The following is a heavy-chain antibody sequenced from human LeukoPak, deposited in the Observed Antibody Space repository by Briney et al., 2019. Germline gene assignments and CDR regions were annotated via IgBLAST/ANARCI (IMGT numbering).Heavy chain of an antibody. Sequence: LAGGSLRLSCAASGFTFTTYRMGWVRQAPGKGLEWVANIDQDGSEKYYMDSVKGRFTISRDNSKNTLYLQMNSLRAEDTAVYYCARSGYCSGGSCQTPYDAFDIWGQGTMVTVSS. CDR2: IDQDGSEK. J-gene: IGHJ3*02. V-gene: IGHV3-7*01. D-gene: IGHD2-15*01. CDR1: GFTFTTYR. CDR3: ARSGYCSGGSCQTPYDAFDI.